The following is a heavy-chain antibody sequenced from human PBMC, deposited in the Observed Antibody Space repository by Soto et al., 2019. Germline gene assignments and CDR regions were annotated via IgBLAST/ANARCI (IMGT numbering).Heavy chain of an antibody. D-gene: IGHD3-10*01. Sequence: PXVSMLLSCAASGFIFKMYWMHWVRQSPGKGLVWISRIYNDGTYSDYADSVRGRFTISRDNVNDTLYLQMNNLRAEDSGLYYCTRGPRPISTGTGAYWGQGTQVTVSS. V-gene: IGHV3-74*01. CDR3: TRGPRPISTGTGAY. J-gene: IGHJ4*02. CDR1: GFIFKMYW. CDR2: IYNDGTYS.